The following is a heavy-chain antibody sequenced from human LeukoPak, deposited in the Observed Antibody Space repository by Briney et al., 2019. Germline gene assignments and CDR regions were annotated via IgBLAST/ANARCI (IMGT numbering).Heavy chain of an antibody. D-gene: IGHD6-6*01. CDR3: ARDGAARPTFFDY. V-gene: IGHV3-30*01. CDR1: GFTFSSYA. Sequence: GGSLRLSCAASGFTFSSYAMHWVRQAPGKGLEWVAVISYDGSNKYYADSVKGRFTISRDNSKNTLYLQMNSLRAEDTAVYYCARDGAARPTFFDYWGQGTLVTVSS. CDR2: ISYDGSNK. J-gene: IGHJ4*02.